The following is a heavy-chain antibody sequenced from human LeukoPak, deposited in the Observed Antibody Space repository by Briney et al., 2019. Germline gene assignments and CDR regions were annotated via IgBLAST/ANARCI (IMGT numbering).Heavy chain of an antibody. J-gene: IGHJ4*02. V-gene: IGHV4-38-2*02. D-gene: IGHD3-3*01. Sequence: PSETLSLTCTVSGYSISSGYYWGWIRPPPGKGLEWIGSIYHSGSTYYNPSLKSRVTISVDTSKNQFSLKLTSVTAADTAVYYCARGFRVAIFDYWGQETLVTVSS. CDR1: GYSISSGYY. CDR2: IYHSGST. CDR3: ARGFRVAIFDY.